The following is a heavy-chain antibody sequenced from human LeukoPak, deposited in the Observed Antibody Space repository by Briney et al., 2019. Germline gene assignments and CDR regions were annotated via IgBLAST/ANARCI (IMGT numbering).Heavy chain of an antibody. J-gene: IGHJ4*02. Sequence: GGSLRLSCAASGFIFSDYGMHWVRQAPGKGLEWVAAISGSGGSTYYADSVKGRFTLSRDNSKNTLYLQMNSLRAEDTAVYYCAKDLSYGDFFDCWGQGTLVTVSS. CDR3: AKDLSYGDFFDC. CDR1: GFIFSDYG. D-gene: IGHD4-17*01. V-gene: IGHV3-23*01. CDR2: ISGSGGST.